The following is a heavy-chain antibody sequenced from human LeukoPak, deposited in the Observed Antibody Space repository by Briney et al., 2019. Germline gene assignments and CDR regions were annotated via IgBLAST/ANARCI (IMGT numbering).Heavy chain of an antibody. D-gene: IGHD3-22*01. CDR1: GGSFSGYY. J-gene: IGHJ4*02. CDR3: ASSFYYDSRDY. V-gene: IGHV4-34*01. Sequence: SETLSLTCAVYGGSFSGYYWNWIRQPPGKGLEWIGEINHSGSTSYNPSLKSRVTISVDTSKNQFSLRLSSVTAADTVVYYCASSFYYDSRDYWGQGTLVTVSS. CDR2: INHSGST.